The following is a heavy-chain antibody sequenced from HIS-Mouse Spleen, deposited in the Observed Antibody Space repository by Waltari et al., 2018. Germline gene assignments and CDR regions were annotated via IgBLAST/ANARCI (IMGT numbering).Heavy chain of an antibody. J-gene: IGHJ4*02. Sequence: EVQLVESGGGLVQPGRSLRLSCAASGFTFDDYAMHWVRQAPRNGLGWVSGISWNSGSIGYAGSVKGRFTISRDNAKNSLYLQMNSLRAEDTALYYCAKKDPLTGDFDYWGQGTLVTVSS. CDR2: ISWNSGSI. CDR1: GFTFDDYA. CDR3: AKKDPLTGDFDY. V-gene: IGHV3-9*01. D-gene: IGHD7-27*01.